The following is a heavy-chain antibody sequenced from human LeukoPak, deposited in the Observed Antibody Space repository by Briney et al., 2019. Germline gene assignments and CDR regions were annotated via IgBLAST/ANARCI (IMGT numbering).Heavy chain of an antibody. Sequence: ASVKVSCKASGYTFTGYYMHWVRQAPGQGLEWMGWINPNSGGTNYARKFQGRVTMTRDTSISTAYMELSRLRSDDTAVYYCARVQYYYDSSGYYSFDYWGQGTLVTVSS. V-gene: IGHV1-2*02. D-gene: IGHD3-22*01. CDR1: GYTFTGYY. CDR2: INPNSGGT. CDR3: ARVQYYYDSSGYYSFDY. J-gene: IGHJ4*02.